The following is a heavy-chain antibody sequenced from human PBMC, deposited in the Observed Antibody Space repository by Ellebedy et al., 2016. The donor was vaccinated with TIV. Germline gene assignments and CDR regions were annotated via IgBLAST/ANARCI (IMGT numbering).Heavy chain of an antibody. Sequence: GESLKISCAASGFTFSSYAMHWVRQAPGKGLEWVAVISYDGSNKYYADSVKGRFTISRDNSKNTLYLQMNSLRAEDTAVYYCARDYAAGDWGQGTLVTVSS. D-gene: IGHD6-19*01. J-gene: IGHJ4*02. CDR1: GFTFSSYA. V-gene: IGHV3-30-3*01. CDR2: ISYDGSNK. CDR3: ARDYAAGD.